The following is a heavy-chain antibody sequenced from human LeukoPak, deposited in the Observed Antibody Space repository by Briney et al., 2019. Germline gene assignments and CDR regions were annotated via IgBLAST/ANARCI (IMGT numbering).Heavy chain of an antibody. J-gene: IGHJ6*02. CDR1: GFTFSNYW. D-gene: IGHD1-1*01. CDR3: ARDYVHNWNGPPVYYYYGMDV. V-gene: IGHV3-7*01. Sequence: GGSLRLSCAASGFTFSNYWMTWVRQAPGKGLEWVANIKQDGSDKYYVDSVKGRFTISRDNYKNTLYLQMNSLRAEDTAVYYCARDYVHNWNGPPVYYYYGMDVWGQGTTVTVSS. CDR2: IKQDGSDK.